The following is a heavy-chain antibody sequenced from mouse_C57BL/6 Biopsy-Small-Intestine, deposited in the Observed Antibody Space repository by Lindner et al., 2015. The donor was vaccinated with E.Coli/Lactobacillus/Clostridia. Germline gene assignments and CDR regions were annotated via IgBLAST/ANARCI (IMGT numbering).Heavy chain of an antibody. V-gene: IGHV1-80*01. CDR3: ARGLLLAMDY. J-gene: IGHJ4*01. D-gene: IGHD2-10*01. CDR2: IYTGDGET. Sequence: VQLQESGAELVKPGASVKISCKASGDEFSRYWMNWMKQRPGKGLEWIGQIYTGDGETNYNGKFKDKATLTADKSSSTVYMQLSSLTYEDSAVYYCARGLLLAMDYWGQGTSVTVSS. CDR1: GDEFSRYW.